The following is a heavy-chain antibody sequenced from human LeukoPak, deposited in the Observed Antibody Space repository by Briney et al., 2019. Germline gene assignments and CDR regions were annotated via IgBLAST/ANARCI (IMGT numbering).Heavy chain of an antibody. Sequence: SETLSLTCTVSGGSFGSYYLSWIRQSPGKGLEWIGFMFYTGYTNYIPSVMSRVSISRDTTKNQFSLKLNSLTAADADLYFCARGDDADDYLSTWGQGILVIVSS. V-gene: IGHV4-59*01. CDR3: ARGDDADDYLST. D-gene: IGHD4-11*01. CDR2: MFYTGYT. J-gene: IGHJ5*02. CDR1: GGSFGSYY.